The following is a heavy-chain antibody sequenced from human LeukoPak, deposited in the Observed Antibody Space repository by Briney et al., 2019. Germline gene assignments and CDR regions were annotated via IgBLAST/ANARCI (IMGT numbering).Heavy chain of an antibody. CDR2: IYYSGST. D-gene: IGHD4-23*01. CDR1: GGSISSSSYY. Sequence: PSETLSLTCTVSGGSISSSSYYWGWIRQPPGKGLEWIGSIYYSGSTYYNPSLKSRVTISVDTSKNQFSLKLSSVTAADTAVYYCARGPVTVATNNWFDPWGQGTLVTVSS. J-gene: IGHJ5*02. CDR3: ARGPVTVATNNWFDP. V-gene: IGHV4-39*01.